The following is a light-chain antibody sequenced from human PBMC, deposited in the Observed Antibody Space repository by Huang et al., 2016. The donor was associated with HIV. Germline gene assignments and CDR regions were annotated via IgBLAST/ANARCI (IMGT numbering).Light chain of an antibody. CDR2: GAS. CDR1: QSVNNN. Sequence: EIVMTQSPGTLSVSPGERATLSGRASQSVNNNLAWYQQKPGQAPRLLLYGASTRATGVPARFSASGFGTEFTLTISSLQSEDFAIYFCQQYNNWITFGGGTKVEIK. CDR3: QQYNNWIT. V-gene: IGKV3-15*01. J-gene: IGKJ4*01.